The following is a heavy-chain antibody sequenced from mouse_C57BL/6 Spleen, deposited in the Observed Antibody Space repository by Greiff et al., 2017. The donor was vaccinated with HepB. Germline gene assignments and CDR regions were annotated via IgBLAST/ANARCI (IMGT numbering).Heavy chain of an antibody. Sequence: QVQLKQPGAELVKPGASVKMSCKASGYTFTSYWITWVKQRPGQGLEWIGDIYPGSGSTNYNEKFKSKATLTVDTSSSTAYMQLSSLTSEGSAVYDGADSVSTTEVYWYFDVWGTGTTVTVSS. V-gene: IGHV1-55*01. CDR2: IYPGSGST. CDR1: GYTFTSYW. J-gene: IGHJ1*03. CDR3: ADSVSTTEVYWYFDV. D-gene: IGHD1-1*01.